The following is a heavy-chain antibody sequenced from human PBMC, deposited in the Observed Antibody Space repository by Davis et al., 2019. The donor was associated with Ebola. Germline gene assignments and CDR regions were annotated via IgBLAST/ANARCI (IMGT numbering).Heavy chain of an antibody. Sequence: ASVKVSCKASGGTFTSYYMHWVRQDPGQGLEWMGIINPSGGSTSYAQKFQGRVTMTRDTSTSTVYMELSSLRSEDTAVYYCARAGRTYIAVAGTSVWGQGTLVTVSS. D-gene: IGHD6-19*01. V-gene: IGHV1-46*01. CDR1: GGTFTSYY. CDR2: INPSGGST. J-gene: IGHJ4*02. CDR3: ARAGRTYIAVAGTSV.